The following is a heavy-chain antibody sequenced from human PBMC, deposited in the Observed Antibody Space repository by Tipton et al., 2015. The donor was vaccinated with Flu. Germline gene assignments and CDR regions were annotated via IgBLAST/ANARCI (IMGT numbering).Heavy chain of an antibody. CDR2: VNHSGST. Sequence: TLSLTCAVYGGFVYGDYWSWIRQPPGKGLEWIGEVNHSGSTNYNPSLRSRVTISLDTSKNQVSLKLSSVTAADTAVYYCARGLTPDILTFNYYFDDWGQGTLVTVSS. J-gene: IGHJ4*02. CDR1: GGFVYGDY. CDR3: ARGLTPDILTFNYYFDD. D-gene: IGHD3-9*01. V-gene: IGHV4-34*01.